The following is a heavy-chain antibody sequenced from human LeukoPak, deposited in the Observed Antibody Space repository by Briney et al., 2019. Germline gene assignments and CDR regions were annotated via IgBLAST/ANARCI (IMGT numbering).Heavy chain of an antibody. Sequence: GGSLRLSCAASGFTFSSYSMIWVRQAPGKGLEWVSSITNSSSYIYYADSVKGRFTISRDNAKNSLYLQMNNLRAEDTAVYYCARETTVTSGWFDPWGQGTLVTVSS. CDR2: ITNSSSYI. D-gene: IGHD4-17*01. V-gene: IGHV3-21*01. CDR3: ARETTVTSGWFDP. J-gene: IGHJ5*02. CDR1: GFTFSSYS.